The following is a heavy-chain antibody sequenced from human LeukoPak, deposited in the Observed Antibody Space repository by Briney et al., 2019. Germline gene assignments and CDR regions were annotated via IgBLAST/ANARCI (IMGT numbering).Heavy chain of an antibody. CDR2: IYHSGST. Sequence: SETLSLTCTVSGYSISSGYYWGWIRQPPGKGLEWIGSIYHSGSTYYNPSLKSRVTISVDTSKNQFSLKLSSVTAADTAVYYCARDREYSHGNFDYWGQGTLVTVSS. V-gene: IGHV4-38-2*02. CDR3: ARDREYSHGNFDY. CDR1: GYSISSGYY. J-gene: IGHJ4*02. D-gene: IGHD4-11*01.